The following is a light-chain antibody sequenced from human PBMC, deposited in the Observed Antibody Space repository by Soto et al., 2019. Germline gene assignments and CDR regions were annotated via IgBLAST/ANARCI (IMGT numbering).Light chain of an antibody. CDR2: LNSDGSH. Sequence: QLVLTQSPSASASLVASVKLTCTLSSGHSSYAIAWHQQQPEKGPRYLMKLNSDGSHSKGDGIPDRFSGSSSGAERYLTISSLQSEDEADYYCQTWGTGILVVFGGGTKVTVL. J-gene: IGLJ2*01. V-gene: IGLV4-69*01. CDR1: SGHSSYA. CDR3: QTWGTGILVV.